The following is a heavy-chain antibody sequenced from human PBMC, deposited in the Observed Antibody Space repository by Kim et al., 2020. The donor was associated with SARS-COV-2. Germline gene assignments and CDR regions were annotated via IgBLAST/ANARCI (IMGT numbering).Heavy chain of an antibody. J-gene: IGHJ4*02. V-gene: IGHV1-3*01. CDR1: GYTFTDYS. CDR3: VRAFLHPHEN. Sequence: ASVKVSCKASGYTFTDYSIHWVRQAPGQGLEWMGWINEGNGNGKYSQRFQGRVTFIRDTSANTVYMDLSSLSSEDTAVYYCVRAFLHPHENWGQGTLVTV. CDR2: INEGNGNG.